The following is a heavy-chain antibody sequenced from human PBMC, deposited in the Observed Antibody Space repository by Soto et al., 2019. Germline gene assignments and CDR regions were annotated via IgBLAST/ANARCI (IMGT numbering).Heavy chain of an antibody. CDR2: IKPDEREK. Sequence: EVQLVESRGGLVQPGGSLRLSCTASCFTFSDSWMTGVRQALGKGLEWVARIKPDEREKKYAVSVKGRFSISRDNAKNSMYLQMDSLRGEDTAVYYCVRGGSNYASWGQGTLVTVSS. V-gene: IGHV3-7*01. CDR1: CFTFSDSW. J-gene: IGHJ5*02. D-gene: IGHD4-4*01. CDR3: VRGGSNYAS.